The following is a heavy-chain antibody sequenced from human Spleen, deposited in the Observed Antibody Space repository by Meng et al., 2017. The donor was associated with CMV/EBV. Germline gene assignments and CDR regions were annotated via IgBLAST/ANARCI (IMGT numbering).Heavy chain of an antibody. V-gene: IGHV3-48*03. CDR1: GFTFSSYE. D-gene: IGHD2-2*02. Sequence: GESLKISCAASGFTFSSYEMNWVRQAPGKGLEWVSYISSSGSTIYYADSVKGRFTISRDNAKNSLYLQMNSLRAEDTAVYYCARDRAYCSSTSCYIDYWGQGTLVTVSS. J-gene: IGHJ4*02. CDR2: ISSSGSTI. CDR3: ARDRAYCSSTSCYIDY.